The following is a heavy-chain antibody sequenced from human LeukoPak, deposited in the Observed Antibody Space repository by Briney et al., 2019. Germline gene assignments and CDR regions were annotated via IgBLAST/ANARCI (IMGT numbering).Heavy chain of an antibody. D-gene: IGHD1-26*01. CDR1: GFSFNNAW. Sequence: GGSLRLSCEASGFSFNNAWMNWVRQAPGKGLEWVSSISSSSSYIYYADSVKGRFTISRDNAKNSLYLQMNSLRAEDTAVYYCARDEEWELDYYYYGMDVWGQGTTVTVSS. V-gene: IGHV3-21*01. J-gene: IGHJ6*02. CDR3: ARDEEWELDYYYYGMDV. CDR2: ISSSSSYI.